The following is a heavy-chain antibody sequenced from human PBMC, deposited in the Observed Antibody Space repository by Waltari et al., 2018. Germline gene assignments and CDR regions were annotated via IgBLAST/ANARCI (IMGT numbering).Heavy chain of an antibody. J-gene: IGHJ4*02. Sequence: QLQLQESGPGLVKPSGTLSLTCAVSGDSMSSTYWWSWVRQPPGKGLEWIGQVHGSGKTNYNPSFASWVTVFLDTPNNQFSLRVTSVTAADSAIYYGARDRGRGLYLDSWGPGTLVAVSP. CDR2: VHGSGKT. V-gene: IGHV4-4*02. CDR1: GDSMSSTYW. CDR3: ARDRGRGLYLDS. D-gene: IGHD2-15*01.